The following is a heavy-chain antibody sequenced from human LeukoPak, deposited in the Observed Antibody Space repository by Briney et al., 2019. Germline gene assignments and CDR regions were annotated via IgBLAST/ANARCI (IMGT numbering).Heavy chain of an antibody. J-gene: IGHJ3*02. CDR1: GFTFSRYW. V-gene: IGHV3-74*01. CDR2: INTDGRTI. CDR3: ANLHLGRVTAFDI. D-gene: IGHD3-10*01. Sequence: GGSLRLSCAASGFTFSRYWMHWVRQAPGKGLVWVSRINTDGRTITYADSVKGRFTISRDNSKNTLYLQMNSLRAEDTAVYYCANLHLGRVTAFDIWGQGTMVTVSS.